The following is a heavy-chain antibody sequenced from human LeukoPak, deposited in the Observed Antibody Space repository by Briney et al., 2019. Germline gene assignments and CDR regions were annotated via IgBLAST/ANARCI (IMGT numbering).Heavy chain of an antibody. CDR1: GGSFSGYY. V-gene: IGHV4-34*01. CDR3: ARGVVAARFWFDP. D-gene: IGHD6-6*01. Sequence: SETLSLTCAVYGGSFSGYYWSWIRQPPGKGLEWIGEINQSGSTNYNPSLKSRVTISVDTSKNQFSLKLSSVTAADTAVYYCARGVVAARFWFDPWGQGTLVTVSS. CDR2: INQSGST. J-gene: IGHJ5*02.